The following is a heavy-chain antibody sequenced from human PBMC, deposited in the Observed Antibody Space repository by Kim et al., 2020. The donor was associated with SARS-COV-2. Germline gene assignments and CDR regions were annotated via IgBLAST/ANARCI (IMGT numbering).Heavy chain of an antibody. V-gene: IGHV3-23*01. J-gene: IGHJ6*02. Sequence: GGSLRLSCVASGFTFDTYAMSWVRQAPGKGLEWVSVISGGAVNKFYADSVRGRFTISRDNSKNMLYLQMNSLRDEDTALYYCAKMVIMDGYNYFYYYAMDVWGHGTRVTVSS. CDR3: AKMVIMDGYNYFYYYAMDV. CDR1: GFTFDTYA. D-gene: IGHD2-21*01. CDR2: ISGGAVNK.